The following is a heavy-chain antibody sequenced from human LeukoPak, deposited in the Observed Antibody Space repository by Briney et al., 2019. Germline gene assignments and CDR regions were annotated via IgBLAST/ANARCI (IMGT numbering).Heavy chain of an antibody. V-gene: IGHV3-30*18. CDR2: DSFNGRVQ. Sequence: GGSLRLSCAASGFAFNTYGMQWVRQAPGKGLEWVAVDSFNGRVQYYADSVRGRFTISRDNSKNTLYLQMNSLRAEDTAVYYCAKDSPHDYVWANYKLGWFFDYWGQGTLVTVSS. J-gene: IGHJ4*02. CDR1: GFAFNTYG. CDR3: AKDSPHDYVWANYKLGWFFDY. D-gene: IGHD3-16*01.